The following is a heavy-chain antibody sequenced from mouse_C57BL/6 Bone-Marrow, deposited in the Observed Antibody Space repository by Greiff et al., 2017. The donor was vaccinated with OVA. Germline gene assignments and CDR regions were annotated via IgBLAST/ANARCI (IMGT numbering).Heavy chain of an antibody. CDR2: IDPSDSYT. Sequence: QPGAELVKPGASVKLSCKASGYTFTSYWMQWVKQRPGQGLERIGEIDPSDSYTNYNQKFKGKATLTVDTSSSTAYMQLSSLTSEDSAVYYCASLNWYFDVWGTGTTVTVSS. J-gene: IGHJ1*03. V-gene: IGHV1-50*01. CDR3: ASLNWYFDV. CDR1: GYTFTSYW.